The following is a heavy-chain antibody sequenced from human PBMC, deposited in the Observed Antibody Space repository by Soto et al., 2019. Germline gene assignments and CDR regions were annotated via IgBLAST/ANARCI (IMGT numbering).Heavy chain of an antibody. V-gene: IGHV3-30*18. CDR2: MSFDGSNE. CDR3: AKGGDSGSYQYLDS. CDR1: GFTFSSYA. Sequence: PGGSLRLSCAASGFTFSSYAMYWVRQAPGKGLEWVAKMSFDGSNEYYADSVKGRFTISRDSSKNTLYLQMNSLNTEDTAVYFCAKGGDSGSYQYLDSWGQGMLVTVSS. J-gene: IGHJ4*02. D-gene: IGHD1-26*01.